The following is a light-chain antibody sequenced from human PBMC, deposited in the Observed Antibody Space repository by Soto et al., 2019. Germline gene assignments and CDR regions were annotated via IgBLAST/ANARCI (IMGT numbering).Light chain of an antibody. V-gene: IGKV3-20*01. CDR2: GAS. CDR1: QSVSNNY. Sequence: IVLTQSPGTLSLSPGERATLSCRASQSVSNNYLAWYQQKPGQAPSLLIYGASTRATGIPARFSGSGSGTEFTLTINSLQSEDFAVYYCQQYGSSPWTFGQGTKVDIK. CDR3: QQYGSSPWT. J-gene: IGKJ1*01.